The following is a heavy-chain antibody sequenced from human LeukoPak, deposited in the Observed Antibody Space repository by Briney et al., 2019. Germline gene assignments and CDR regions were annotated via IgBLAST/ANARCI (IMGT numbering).Heavy chain of an antibody. CDR2: IYYSGST. Sequence: SETLSLTCTVSGGSISSNTYYWGWLRQPPGKGLEWIGSIYYSGSTYYNPSLKSRVTISVDTSKNQFSLKLSSVTAAGTAVYYCARDYQGGYGDKTVDYWGQGTLVTVSS. D-gene: IGHD5-18*01. CDR1: GGSISSNTYY. J-gene: IGHJ4*02. V-gene: IGHV4-39*07. CDR3: ARDYQGGYGDKTVDY.